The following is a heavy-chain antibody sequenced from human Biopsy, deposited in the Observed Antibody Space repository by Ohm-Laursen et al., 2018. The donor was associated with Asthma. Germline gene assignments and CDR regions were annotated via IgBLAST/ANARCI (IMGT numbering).Heavy chain of an antibody. V-gene: IGHV1-18*01. D-gene: IGHD3-10*01. J-gene: IGHJ6*02. Sequence: ASVKVSCKTSGYTFNSAGITWVRQAPGQVLEWMGWISVYNGNTKVAQKLQDRVTMTTDTSTSTAYMELRSLRSDDTAVYFCARAVDYSHYYGIDVWGQGTTVTVS. CDR2: ISVYNGNT. CDR1: GYTFNSAG. CDR3: ARAVDYSHYYGIDV.